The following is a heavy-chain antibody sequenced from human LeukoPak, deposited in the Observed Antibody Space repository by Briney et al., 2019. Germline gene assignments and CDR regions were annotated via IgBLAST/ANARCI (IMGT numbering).Heavy chain of an antibody. CDR3: SKDLTSDFGGDFDP. CDR1: GFTFSNYG. D-gene: IGHD3-10*01. CDR2: IRFDGTDT. Sequence: GGSLRLSCVASGFTFSNYGMHWVRQAPGKGLEWVALIRFDGTDTYYADSVKGRFTISRDNSKSTLYLQMNSLRAEDTAVYYCSKDLTSDFGGDFDPWGQGTLVTVSS. V-gene: IGHV3-30*02. J-gene: IGHJ5*02.